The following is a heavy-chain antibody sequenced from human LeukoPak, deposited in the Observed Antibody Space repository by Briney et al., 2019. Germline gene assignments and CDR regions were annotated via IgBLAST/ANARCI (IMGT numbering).Heavy chain of an antibody. CDR1: GYTFTNYY. CDR3: ARYNGDLTGGFDY. D-gene: IGHD4-17*01. Sequence: ASVTVSCKASGYTFTNYYIHWVRQAPGQGLEWMGIINPAGGSTGYAQKFQGRVTMTRDTSTSTVYMELSSLRSEDTAVYYCARYNGDLTGGFDYWGQRTLVTVSS. J-gene: IGHJ4*02. CDR2: INPAGGST. V-gene: IGHV1-46*01.